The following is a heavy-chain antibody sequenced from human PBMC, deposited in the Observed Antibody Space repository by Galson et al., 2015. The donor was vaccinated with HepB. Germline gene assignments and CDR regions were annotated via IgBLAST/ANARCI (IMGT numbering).Heavy chain of an antibody. Sequence: SLRLSCAASGFTFSSYGMHWVRQAPGKGLEWVAVIWYDGSNKYYADSVKGRFTISRDNSKNTLYLQMNSLRAEDTAVYYCAREGSGRPSYDYSGQRWFDPWGQGTLVTVSS. CDR1: GFTFSSYG. J-gene: IGHJ5*02. V-gene: IGHV3-33*01. CDR3: AREGSGRPSYDYSGQRWFDP. D-gene: IGHD4-11*01. CDR2: IWYDGSNK.